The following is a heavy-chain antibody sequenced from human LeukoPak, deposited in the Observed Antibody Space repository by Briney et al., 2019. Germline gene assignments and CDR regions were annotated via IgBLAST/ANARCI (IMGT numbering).Heavy chain of an antibody. CDR1: GGSISSSSYY. D-gene: IGHD6-19*01. V-gene: IGHV4-39*01. CDR2: IYYSGST. Sequence: PSETLSLTCTVSGGSISSSSYYWGWIRQPPGKGLEWIGSIYYSGSTYYNPSLKSRVTISVDTSKNQFSLKLRSVTAADTAVYYCARQRIAVAGEVDYWGQGTLVTVSS. CDR3: ARQRIAVAGEVDY. J-gene: IGHJ4*02.